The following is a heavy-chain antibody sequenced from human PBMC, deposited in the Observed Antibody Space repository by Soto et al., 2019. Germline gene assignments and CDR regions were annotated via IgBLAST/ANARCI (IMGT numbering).Heavy chain of an antibody. V-gene: IGHV4-30-4*01. Sequence: QVQLQESGPGLVKPSQTLSLTCTVSGGSVSSGDYYWRWIRQPPGKGLEWIGYISYSGSTYYNPYPKSLVTISADTSNTQFSLKLSSVTAADTAVYYFARALITFGGVIVPYYSDSWGQGTLVTVSS. CDR2: ISYSGST. D-gene: IGHD3-16*02. CDR1: GGSVSSGDYY. CDR3: ARALITFGGVIVPYYSDS. J-gene: IGHJ4*02.